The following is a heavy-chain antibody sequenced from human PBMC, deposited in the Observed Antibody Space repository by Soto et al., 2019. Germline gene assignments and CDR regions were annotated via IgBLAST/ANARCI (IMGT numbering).Heavy chain of an antibody. Sequence: GXSLKIACHASGYTFTSYWLGWLGQISVKGLEWMGIIYPGDSDTRYSPSFQGRVTISADKSISTAYLQWSSLKASDSAMYYCARHPYSSLPNWFDPWGQGTLVTVSS. D-gene: IGHD6-19*01. CDR1: GYTFTSYW. J-gene: IGHJ5*02. CDR2: IYPGDSDT. V-gene: IGHV5-51*01. CDR3: ARHPYSSLPNWFDP.